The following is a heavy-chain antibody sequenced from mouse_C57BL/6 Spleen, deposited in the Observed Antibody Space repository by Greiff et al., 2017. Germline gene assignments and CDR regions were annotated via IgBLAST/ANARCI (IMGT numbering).Heavy chain of an antibody. J-gene: IGHJ3*01. CDR3: ARGGDYDGPLFAY. Sequence: VQLQQSGAELVKPGASVKISCKASGYAFSSYWMNWVKQRPGKGLEWIGQIYPGDGDTNYNGKFKGKATLTADKSSSTAYMQLSSLTSEDSAVYFCARGGDYDGPLFAYWGQGTLVTVSA. CDR1: GYAFSSYW. V-gene: IGHV1-80*01. CDR2: IYPGDGDT. D-gene: IGHD2-4*01.